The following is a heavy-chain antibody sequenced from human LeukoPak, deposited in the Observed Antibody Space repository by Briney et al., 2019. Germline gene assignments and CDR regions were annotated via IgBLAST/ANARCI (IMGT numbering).Heavy chain of an antibody. D-gene: IGHD6-13*01. J-gene: IGHJ4*02. Sequence: GGSLRLSCAASGFTFSSYGMHWVRQAPGKGLEWVAVIWYDGSNKYYADSVKGRFTISRDNSKNTLYLQMNSLRAEDTAVYYCAKGGSSSWYFFFDYWGQGTLVTVSS. V-gene: IGHV3-33*06. CDR1: GFTFSSYG. CDR3: AKGGSSSWYFFFDY. CDR2: IWYDGSNK.